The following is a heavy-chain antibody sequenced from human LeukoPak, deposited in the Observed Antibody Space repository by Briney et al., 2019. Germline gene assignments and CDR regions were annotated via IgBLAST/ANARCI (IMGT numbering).Heavy chain of an antibody. CDR3: ARASSLVHFDY. CDR1: GGAISSYY. J-gene: IGHJ4*02. CDR2: IYYSGST. D-gene: IGHD2-15*01. Sequence: SETLSLTCTVSGGAISSYYWSWIRQPPGKGLEWIGYIYYSGSTNYNPSLKSRVTISVDTSKNQFSLKLSSVTAADTAVYYCARASSLVHFDYWGQGTLVTVSS. V-gene: IGHV4-59*01.